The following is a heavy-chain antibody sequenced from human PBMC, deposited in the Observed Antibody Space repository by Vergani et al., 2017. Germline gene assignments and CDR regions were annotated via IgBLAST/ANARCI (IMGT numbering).Heavy chain of an antibody. CDR3: AREDRDYSNYHDY. CDR2: VHYSGSS. J-gene: IGHJ4*02. CDR1: GDSISTYY. Sequence: QVQLQESGPGLVKPSETLSLTCSVSGDSISTYYWSWIRQPPGKRLEWIGFVHYSGSSNYNPSLRSRVTISVDTSKNQFSLKLSSVTAADTAVYYCAREDRDYSNYHDYWGQGTLVTVSS. V-gene: IGHV4-59*12. D-gene: IGHD4-11*01.